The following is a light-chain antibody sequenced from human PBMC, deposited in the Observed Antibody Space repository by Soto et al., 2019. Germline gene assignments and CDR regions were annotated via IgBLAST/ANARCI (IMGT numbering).Light chain of an antibody. CDR3: QKFCSYPLT. Sequence: EFVLTQSPGTLSLAPGERATLSCRASQTVRNNYLAWYQQQPGQAPRLMIYDASSRATGIPDRFSGGGSGTDLTLIISRLETEDFAVSYCQKFCSYPLTFGGGTKVEIK. CDR1: QTVRNNY. CDR2: DAS. V-gene: IGKV3-20*01. J-gene: IGKJ4*01.